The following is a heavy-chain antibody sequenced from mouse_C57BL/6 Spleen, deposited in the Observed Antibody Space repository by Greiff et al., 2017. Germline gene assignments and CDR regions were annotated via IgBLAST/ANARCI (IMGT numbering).Heavy chain of an antibody. J-gene: IGHJ1*03. CDR3: AREDAVVATYWYFDV. Sequence: EVKLMESVAELVRPGASVKLSCTASGFNIKNTYMHWVKQRPEQGLEWIGRIDPANGNTKYAPKFQGKATITADTSSNTAYLQLSSLTSEDTAIYYCAREDAVVATYWYFDVWGTGTTVTVSS. V-gene: IGHV14-3*01. D-gene: IGHD1-1*01. CDR1: GFNIKNTY. CDR2: IDPANGNT.